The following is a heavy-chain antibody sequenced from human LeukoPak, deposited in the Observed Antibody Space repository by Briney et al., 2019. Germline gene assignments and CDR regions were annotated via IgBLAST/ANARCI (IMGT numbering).Heavy chain of an antibody. Sequence: SETQSLTCAVYGGSFSGYYWSWIRQPPGKGLEWIGEINHSGSTNYNPSLKSRVTISVDTSKNQFSLKLSSVTAADTAVYYCAREWRYNWFDPWGQGTLVTVSS. V-gene: IGHV4-34*01. J-gene: IGHJ5*02. CDR1: GGSFSGYY. CDR2: INHSGST. CDR3: AREWRYNWFDP. D-gene: IGHD5-12*01.